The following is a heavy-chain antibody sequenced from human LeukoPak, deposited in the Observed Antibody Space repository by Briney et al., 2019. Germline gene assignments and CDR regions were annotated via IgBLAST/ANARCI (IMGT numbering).Heavy chain of an antibody. CDR2: ISVGGSDE. CDR3: ARDVGFNSGWPA. Sequence: GGSLRLSCVASGFSFKTYEMNWVRQAPGKGLEWISYISVGGSDEDYADSVKGRFSISRDNAKNSVSLQMNSLRVEDTAVYYCARDVGFNSGWPAWGQGTLVTVSS. CDR1: GFSFKTYE. D-gene: IGHD6-19*01. J-gene: IGHJ4*02. V-gene: IGHV3-48*03.